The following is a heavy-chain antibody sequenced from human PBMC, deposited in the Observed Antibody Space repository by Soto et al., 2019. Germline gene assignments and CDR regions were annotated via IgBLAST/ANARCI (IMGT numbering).Heavy chain of an antibody. CDR3: TRPDYSSGWYEGTTGAFDI. J-gene: IGHJ3*02. CDR2: IRSKANSYAT. Sequence: GGSLRLSCAASGFTFSGSAMHWVRQASGKGLEWVGRIRSKANSYATAYAASVKGRFTIPRDDSKNTAYLQMNSLKTEDTAVYYCTRPDYSSGWYEGTTGAFDIWGQGTMVTVSS. CDR1: GFTFSGSA. D-gene: IGHD6-19*01. V-gene: IGHV3-73*01.